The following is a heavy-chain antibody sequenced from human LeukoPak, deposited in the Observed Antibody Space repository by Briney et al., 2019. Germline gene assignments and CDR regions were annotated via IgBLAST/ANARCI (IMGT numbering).Heavy chain of an antibody. CDR3: ARGLEWLTRRHTWFDP. CDR1: GGTFSSYA. D-gene: IGHD3-3*01. J-gene: IGHJ5*02. CDR2: ISAYNGNT. V-gene: IGHV1-18*01. Sequence: ASVKVSCKASGGTFSSYAISWVRQAPGQGLEWMGWISAYNGNTNYAQKLQGRVTMTTDTSTSTAYMELRSLRSDDTAVYYCARGLEWLTRRHTWFDPWGQGTLVTVSS.